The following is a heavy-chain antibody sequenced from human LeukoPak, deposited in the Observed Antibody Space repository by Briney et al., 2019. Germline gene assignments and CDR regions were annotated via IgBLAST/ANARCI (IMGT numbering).Heavy chain of an antibody. Sequence: PGGSLRLSCAASGFTFSNAWMSWVRQAPGKGLEWVGRIKSKTDGGTTDYAAPVKGRFTISRDDSKNTLYLQMNSLKTEDTAVYYCTTDQNHDSSGYPYYFDYWGQGTLVTVSS. V-gene: IGHV3-15*01. CDR1: GFTFSNAW. CDR3: TTDQNHDSSGYPYYFDY. D-gene: IGHD3-22*01. CDR2: IKSKTDGGTT. J-gene: IGHJ4*02.